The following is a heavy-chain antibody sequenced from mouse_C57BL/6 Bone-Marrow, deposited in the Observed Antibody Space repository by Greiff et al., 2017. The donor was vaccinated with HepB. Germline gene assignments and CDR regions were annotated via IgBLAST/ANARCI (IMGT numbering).Heavy chain of an antibody. J-gene: IGHJ2*01. CDR1: GYTFTSYW. Sequence: EVKLVESGTVLARPGASVKMSCKTSGYTFTSYWMHWVKQRPGQGLEWIGAIYPGNSDTSYNKKFKGKATLTVDTSSSTAYMQLSSLTSEDSAVYYCAKGVFLDYWGQGTTLTVSS. CDR2: IYPGNSDT. V-gene: IGHV1-5*01. CDR3: AKGVFLDY.